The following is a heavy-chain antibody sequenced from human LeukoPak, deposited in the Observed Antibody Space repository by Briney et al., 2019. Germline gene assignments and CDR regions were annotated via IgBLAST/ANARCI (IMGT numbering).Heavy chain of an antibody. V-gene: IGHV3-21*01. CDR2: ISSSSSYI. Sequence: GGSLRLSCAASGFTFSSYSMNWVRQAPEKGLEWVSSISSSSSYIYYADSVKGRFTISRDNAKHSLYLQMNSLRAEDTAVYYCAIPYSSSWYPDYWGQGTLVTVSS. CDR1: GFTFSSYS. D-gene: IGHD6-13*01. J-gene: IGHJ4*02. CDR3: AIPYSSSWYPDY.